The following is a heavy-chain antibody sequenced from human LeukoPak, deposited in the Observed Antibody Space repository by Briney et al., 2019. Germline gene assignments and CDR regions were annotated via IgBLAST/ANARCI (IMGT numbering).Heavy chain of an antibody. CDR1: GYTFTSYD. CDR2: MNPNSGNI. Sequence: ASVKVSCKASGYTFTSYDINWVRQATGQGLEWMGWMNPNSGNIGYAQKFQGRVTMTRNTSISTAYMELSSLRSEDTAVYYCATRGYYDILTGYSWRDYWGQGTLVTVSS. J-gene: IGHJ4*02. CDR3: ATRGYYDILTGYSWRDY. D-gene: IGHD3-9*01. V-gene: IGHV1-8*01.